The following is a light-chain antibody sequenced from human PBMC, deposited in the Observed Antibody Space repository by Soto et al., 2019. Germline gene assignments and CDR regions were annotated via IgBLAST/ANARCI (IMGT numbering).Light chain of an antibody. CDR3: QQYYNWPLGLT. CDR2: GAS. V-gene: IGKV3-15*01. CDR1: QSVSSN. J-gene: IGKJ4*01. Sequence: EIVMTQSPATLSVSPGERATLSCRASQSVSSNLAWYQQKPGQAPRLLIYGASTRATGIPARFSGSGSGTEFTLTISSLQSEDFAVYYCQQYYNWPLGLTFGGGTKVEIK.